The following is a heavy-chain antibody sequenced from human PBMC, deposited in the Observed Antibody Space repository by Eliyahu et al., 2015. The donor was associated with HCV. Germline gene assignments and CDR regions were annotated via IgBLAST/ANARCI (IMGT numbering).Heavy chain of an antibody. CDR3: ARAQYYYDSSGYPFDY. V-gene: IGHV2-70*01. CDR1: GFSLSTSGMC. D-gene: IGHD3-22*01. Sequence: QVTLRESGPALVKPTQTLTLTCTFXGFSLSTSGMCVSWIRQPPGKALEWLAXXDWDDDKYYSTSLKTRLTISKDTSKNQVVLTMTNMDPVDTATYYCARAQYYYDSSGYPFDYWGQGTLVTVSS. J-gene: IGHJ4*02. CDR2: XDWDDDK.